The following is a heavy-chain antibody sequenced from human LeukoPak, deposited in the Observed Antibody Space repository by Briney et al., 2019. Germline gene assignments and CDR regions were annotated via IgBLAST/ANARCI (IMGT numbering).Heavy chain of an antibody. J-gene: IGHJ3*02. CDR3: ARAGAGYCSSGSCDDAFDI. D-gene: IGHD2-15*01. Sequence: SETLSLTCTVSGGSISSYYWSWIRQPPGKGLEWIGYIYYSGSTNYNPSLKSRVTISVDTSKNQFSLKLSSVTAADTAVYYCARAGAGYCSSGSCDDAFDIWGQGTMVTVSS. CDR1: GGSISSYY. V-gene: IGHV4-59*01. CDR2: IYYSGST.